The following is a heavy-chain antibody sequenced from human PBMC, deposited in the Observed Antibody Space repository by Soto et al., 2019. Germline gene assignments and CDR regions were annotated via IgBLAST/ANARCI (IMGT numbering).Heavy chain of an antibody. CDR3: AREGAQQYEAGFGNWFDP. Sequence: GGSLRLSCAASGFTFSSYAMHWVRQAPGKGLEWVAVISYDGSNKYYADSVKGRFTISRDNSKNTLYLQMNSLRAEDTAVYYCAREGAQQYEAGFGNWFDPWGQGTLVTVSS. D-gene: IGHD6-13*01. V-gene: IGHV3-30-3*01. CDR1: GFTFSSYA. J-gene: IGHJ5*02. CDR2: ISYDGSNK.